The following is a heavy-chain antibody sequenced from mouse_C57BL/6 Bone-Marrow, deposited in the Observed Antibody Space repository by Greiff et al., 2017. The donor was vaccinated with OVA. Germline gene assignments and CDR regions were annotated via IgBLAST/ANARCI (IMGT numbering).Heavy chain of an antibody. Sequence: VQLQQSGAELAQPGASVKLSCKASGYTFTSYWMHWVKQRPGQGLEWIGYINPSSGYTKYNQKFKDKATLTADKSSRTAYMQLSSLTYEDSAVYYCGGRGDGYPGFAYWGRGTLVTVSA. V-gene: IGHV1-7*01. J-gene: IGHJ3*01. CDR3: GGRGDGYPGFAY. D-gene: IGHD2-3*01. CDR1: GYTFTSYW. CDR2: INPSSGYT.